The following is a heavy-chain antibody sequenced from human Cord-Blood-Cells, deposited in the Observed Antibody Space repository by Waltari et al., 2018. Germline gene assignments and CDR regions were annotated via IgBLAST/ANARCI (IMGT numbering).Heavy chain of an antibody. V-gene: IGHV1-69*01. CDR3: ARGAYCGGDCYSEFDY. J-gene: IGHJ4*02. CDR2: IIPIFGTA. CDR1: WGTFSSYA. Sequence: QVQLVQSGAEVKKPGSSVKGSCKASWGTFSSYAISWVRPAPGQGLEGMGGIIPIFGTANYAQKFQGRVTITADESTSTAYMELSSLRSEDTAVYYCARGAYCGGDCYSEFDYWGQGTLVTVSS. D-gene: IGHD2-21*01.